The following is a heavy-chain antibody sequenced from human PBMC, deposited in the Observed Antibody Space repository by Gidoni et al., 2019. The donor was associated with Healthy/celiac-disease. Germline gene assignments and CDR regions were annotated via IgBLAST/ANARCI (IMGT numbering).Heavy chain of an antibody. D-gene: IGHD3-10*01. V-gene: IGHV3-15*01. J-gene: IGHJ4*02. CDR3: TTDSPTYYYGSGSLFDY. CDR1: GLTFSNDW. Sequence: EVQLVESGGGLVKPGGSLRLSCAASGLTFSNDWLRWVRQAPGKGLEWVGRIKSKTDGGTTDYAAPVKGRFTISRDDSKNTLYLQMNSLKTEDTAVYYCTTDSPTYYYGSGSLFDYWGQGTLVTVSS. CDR2: IKSKTDGGTT.